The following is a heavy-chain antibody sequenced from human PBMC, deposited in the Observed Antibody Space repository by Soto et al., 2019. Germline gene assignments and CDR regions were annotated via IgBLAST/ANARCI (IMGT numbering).Heavy chain of an antibody. CDR3: ARADGSGSLKFYCYYGMDV. V-gene: IGHV3-33*01. CDR2: IWYDGSNK. D-gene: IGHD3-10*01. CDR1: GFTFSSYG. J-gene: IGHJ6*02. Sequence: QVQLVESGGGVVQPGRSLRLSCAASGFTFSSYGMHWVRQAPGKGLEWVAVIWYDGSNKYYADSVKGRFTISRDNSKNTLYLQMNSLRAEDTAVYYCARADGSGSLKFYCYYGMDVWGQGTTVTVSS.